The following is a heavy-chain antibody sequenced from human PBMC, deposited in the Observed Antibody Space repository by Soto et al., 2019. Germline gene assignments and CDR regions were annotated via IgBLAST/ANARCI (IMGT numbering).Heavy chain of an antibody. J-gene: IGHJ5*02. V-gene: IGHV4-34*01. Sequence: SETLSLTCAVYGGSFSGYYWSWIRQPPGKGLEWIGEINHSGSTKYNPSLQSRVTISVDTSQNQFSLKLSSVTAAETAVYYCARGPGTTGNHWGQGALVPVYS. CDR3: ARGPGTTGNH. CDR2: INHSGST. CDR1: GGSFSGYY. D-gene: IGHD1-1*01.